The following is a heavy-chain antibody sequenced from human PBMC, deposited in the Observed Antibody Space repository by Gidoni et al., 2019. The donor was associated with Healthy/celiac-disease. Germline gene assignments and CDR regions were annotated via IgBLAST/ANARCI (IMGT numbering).Heavy chain of an antibody. D-gene: IGHD2-2*01. CDR2: ISYDGSNK. CDR3: ARDRTRYCSSTSCSPNLYYYGMDV. Sequence: SSYAMHWVRQAPGKGLEWVAVISYDGSNKYYADSVKGRFTISRDNSKNTLYLQMNSLRAEDTAVYYCARDRTRYCSSTSCSPNLYYYGMDVWGQGTTVTVSS. J-gene: IGHJ6*02. CDR1: SSYA. V-gene: IGHV3-30-3*01.